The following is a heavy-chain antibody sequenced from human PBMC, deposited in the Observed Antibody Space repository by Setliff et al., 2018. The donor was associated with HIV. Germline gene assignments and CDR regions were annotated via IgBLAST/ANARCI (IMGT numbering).Heavy chain of an antibody. D-gene: IGHD3-22*01. CDR3: ARGFAYYDPRTDY. CDR2: INNDETIT. V-gene: IGHV3-74*01. CDR1: GFTFNSYW. J-gene: IGHJ4*02. Sequence: GGSLRLSCAASGFTFNSYWMHWVRQAPGKGLMWVSHINNDETITKYADSVKGRFTISRDNAKNTVYLQMNSLRPEDTAVYYCARGFAYYDPRTDYWGQGTLVTVSS.